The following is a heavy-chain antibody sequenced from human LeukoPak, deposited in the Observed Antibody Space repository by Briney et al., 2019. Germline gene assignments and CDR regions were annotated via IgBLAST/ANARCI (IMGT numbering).Heavy chain of an antibody. V-gene: IGHV3-21*01. CDR3: ARDKGVAYFQH. CDR1: GFTFSSYS. D-gene: IGHD3-16*01. CDR2: ISSSSSYI. J-gene: IGHJ1*01. Sequence: GGSLRLSCAASGFTFSSYSMNWVRQAPGKGLEWVSSISSSSSYIYYADSVKGRFTISRDNAKNTLYLQMNSLRAEDTAVYYCARDKGVAYFQHWGQGTLVTVSS.